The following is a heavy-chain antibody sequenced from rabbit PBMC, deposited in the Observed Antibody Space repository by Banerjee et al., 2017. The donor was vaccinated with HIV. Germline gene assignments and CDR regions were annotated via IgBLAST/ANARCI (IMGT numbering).Heavy chain of an antibody. CDR1: GLDFSYDHN. Sequence: QSLEESGGDLVKPGASLTLTCKASGLDFSYDHNMCWVRQAPGKGLEWIACITAGSSDNTKYASWAKGRFTISKTSSTTVTLQMTSLTAADTATYFCARDRYGITAYGYFNLWGPGTLVTVS. D-gene: IGHD6-1*01. V-gene: IGHV1S40*01. CDR2: ITAGSSDNT. CDR3: ARDRYGITAYGYFNL. J-gene: IGHJ4*01.